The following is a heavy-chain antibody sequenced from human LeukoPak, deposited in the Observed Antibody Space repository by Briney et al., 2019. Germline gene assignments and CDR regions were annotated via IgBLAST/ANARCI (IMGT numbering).Heavy chain of an antibody. D-gene: IGHD3-3*01. CDR1: GFTFSSYW. V-gene: IGHV3-7*01. CDR2: IKQDGSEK. Sequence: GGSLRLSCAASGFTFSSYWMSWVRQAPGKGLEWVANIKQDGSEKYYVDSVKGRFTISRDNAKNSLYLQMNSLRAEDTAVYYCARDLGVVIMGYYYYYMDVWGKGTTVTVSS. CDR3: ARDLGVVIMGYYYYYMDV. J-gene: IGHJ6*03.